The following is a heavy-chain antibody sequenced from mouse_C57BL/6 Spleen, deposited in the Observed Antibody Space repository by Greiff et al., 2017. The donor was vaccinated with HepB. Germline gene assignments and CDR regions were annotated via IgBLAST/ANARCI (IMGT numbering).Heavy chain of an antibody. Sequence: QVQLKQPGTELVKPGASVKLSCKASGYTFTSYWMHWVKQRPGQGLEWIGNINPSNGGTNYNEKFKSKATLSVDKSSSTAYMQLSSLTSEDSAVYYCARSVGYGSSHWYFDVWGTGTTVTVSS. CDR2: INPSNGGT. CDR3: ARSVGYGSSHWYFDV. V-gene: IGHV1-53*01. CDR1: GYTFTSYW. J-gene: IGHJ1*03. D-gene: IGHD1-1*01.